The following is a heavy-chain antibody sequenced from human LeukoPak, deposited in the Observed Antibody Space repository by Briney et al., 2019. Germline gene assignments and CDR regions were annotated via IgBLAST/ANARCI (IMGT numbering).Heavy chain of an antibody. CDR3: ARDCSSTSCYTNPFDY. CDR1: GGSFSGYY. Sequence: SETLSLTCAVYGGSFSGYYWSWIRQPPGKGLEWIGEINHSGSTNSNPSLKSRVTISVDTSKDQFSLKLSSVTAADTAVYYCARDCSSTSCYTNPFDYWGQGTLVTVSS. D-gene: IGHD2-2*02. V-gene: IGHV4-34*01. CDR2: INHSGST. J-gene: IGHJ4*02.